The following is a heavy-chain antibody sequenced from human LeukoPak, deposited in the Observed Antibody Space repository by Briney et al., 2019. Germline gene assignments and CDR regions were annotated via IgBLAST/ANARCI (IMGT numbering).Heavy chain of an antibody. J-gene: IGHJ4*02. CDR1: GGSITTYH. D-gene: IGHD6-6*01. Sequence: SETLSLTCTVSGGSITTYHWNWIRQPPGKGLEWIGYAYYRGGTKYNPSLKSRVSLSVDTSKNQVSLKLSSVTAADTAVYFCGRSYGSYVLDYWGQGSLVIVSS. CDR3: GRSYGSYVLDY. V-gene: IGHV4-59*01. CDR2: AYYRGGT.